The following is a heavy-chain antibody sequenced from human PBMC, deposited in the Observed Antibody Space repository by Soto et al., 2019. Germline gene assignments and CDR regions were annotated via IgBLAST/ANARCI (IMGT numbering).Heavy chain of an antibody. D-gene: IGHD6-19*01. CDR2: IGTAGDT. CDR1: GFTFSSYD. CDR3: ARGSYSSGWEDAFDI. V-gene: IGHV3-13*01. J-gene: IGHJ3*02. Sequence: GSLRLSCAASGFTFSSYDMHWVRQATGKGLEWVSAIGTAGDTYYPGSVKGRFTISRENAKNSLYLQMNSLRAGDTAVYYCARGSYSSGWEDAFDIWGQGTMVTVSS.